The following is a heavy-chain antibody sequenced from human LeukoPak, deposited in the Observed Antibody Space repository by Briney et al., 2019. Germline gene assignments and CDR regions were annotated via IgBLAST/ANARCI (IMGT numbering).Heavy chain of an antibody. J-gene: IGHJ6*02. CDR2: IIPIFGTA. CDR3: ARDPRDYGDYYYYGMDV. CDR1: VGSFSSSA. D-gene: IGHD4-17*01. Sequence: SVKVSCKSSVGSFSSSASSWVRQDPGQGLEWMGGIIPIFGTANYAQKFQGRVTITADDSTSTAYMELSSLRSEDTAVYYCARDPRDYGDYYYYGMDVWGQGTTVTVSS. V-gene: IGHV1-69*13.